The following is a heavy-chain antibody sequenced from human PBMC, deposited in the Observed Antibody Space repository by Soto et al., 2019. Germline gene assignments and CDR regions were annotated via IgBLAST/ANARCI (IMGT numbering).Heavy chain of an antibody. CDR2: IYNSGGT. Sequence: SETLSLTCAVYGGSFSGYYWSWIRRPPGKGLEWIGYIYNSGGTHSNPSLQSRVTISVDTSKNQFSLKLSSVTAADTGIYYCARARITMVREVIKYNMDVWGQGTTVTVSS. J-gene: IGHJ6*02. CDR1: GGSFSGYY. D-gene: IGHD3-10*01. CDR3: ARARITMVREVIKYNMDV. V-gene: IGHV4-59*01.